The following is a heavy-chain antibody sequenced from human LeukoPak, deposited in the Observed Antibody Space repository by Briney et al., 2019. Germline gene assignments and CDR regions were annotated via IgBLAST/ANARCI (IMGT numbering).Heavy chain of an antibody. CDR2: IYYSGST. CDR3: ASLPVEPTYRGSNVFDI. Sequence: SETLSLTCTVSGGSISSSSYYWGWIRQPPGKGLEWIGSIYYSGSTYYNPSLKSRVTISVDTSKNQFSLKLSSVTAADTAGYYCASLPVEPTYRGSNVFDIWAQGTMVTV. V-gene: IGHV4-39*07. J-gene: IGHJ3*02. D-gene: IGHD1-14*01. CDR1: GGSISSSSYY.